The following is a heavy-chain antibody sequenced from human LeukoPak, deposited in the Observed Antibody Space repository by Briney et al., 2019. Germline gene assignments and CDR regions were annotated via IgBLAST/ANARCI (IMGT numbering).Heavy chain of an antibody. CDR1: GFTFSSYE. V-gene: IGHV3-48*03. CDR2: ISSRGTSI. CDR3: ARAHFYDSSAFDY. J-gene: IGHJ4*02. Sequence: GGSLRLSCAASGFTFSSYEMDWVRQAPGKGLEWISYISSRGTSIHHADSVKGRFTISRDNAKNSLYLQMNSLRAEDTAVYYCARAHFYDSSAFDYWGQGTLVTVSS. D-gene: IGHD3-22*01.